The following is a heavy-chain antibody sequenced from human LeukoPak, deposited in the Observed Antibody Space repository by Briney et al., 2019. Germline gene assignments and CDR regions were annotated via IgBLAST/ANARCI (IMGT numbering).Heavy chain of an antibody. Sequence: SETLSLTCTVSGGSIGTYYWSWIRQPPGKGLEWIGYIYVTGSTRYNPSLQSRVTISVDTSRNQFFLKMSSVSAADTAVYYCARHIGGGIGDMDVWGKGTKVTVSS. CDR2: IYVTGST. D-gene: IGHD3-16*02. J-gene: IGHJ6*03. V-gene: IGHV4-59*08. CDR3: ARHIGGGIGDMDV. CDR1: GGSIGTYY.